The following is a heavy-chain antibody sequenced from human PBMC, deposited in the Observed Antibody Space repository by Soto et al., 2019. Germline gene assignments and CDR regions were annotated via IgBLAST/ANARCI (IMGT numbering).Heavy chain of an antibody. J-gene: IGHJ4*02. D-gene: IGHD2-15*01. CDR1: GFTFSSYW. CDR3: ARDRSWSLFDY. Sequence: EVQLVESGGGLVQPGGSLRLSCEASGFTFSSYWMYWVRQAPGKGLVWVSRTNSDGSDTSYADSVKGRFTISRDNAKNTRYLQMNSLRAEDTAVYYCARDRSWSLFDYWGQGTLVTVSS. CDR2: TNSDGSDT. V-gene: IGHV3-74*01.